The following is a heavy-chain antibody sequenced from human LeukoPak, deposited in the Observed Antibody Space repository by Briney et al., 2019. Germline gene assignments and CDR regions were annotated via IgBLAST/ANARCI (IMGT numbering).Heavy chain of an antibody. V-gene: IGHV3-21*03. J-gene: IGHJ2*01. CDR3: ARSREDTHFDL. CDR1: GFTFSISS. Sequence: PGGSLRLSCVASGFTFSISSTNWVRHAPAKGLEWVSSITTTSSYIYYADSVKGRFTISRDNAKSSLYLQMNSLRAEDTAVYYCARSREDTHFDLWGRGTLVTVSS. D-gene: IGHD5-18*01. CDR2: ITTTSSYI.